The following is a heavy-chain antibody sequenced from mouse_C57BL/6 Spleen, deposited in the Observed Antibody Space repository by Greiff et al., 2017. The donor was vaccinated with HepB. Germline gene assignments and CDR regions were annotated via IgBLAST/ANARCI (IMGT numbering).Heavy chain of an antibody. CDR3: ARSYYSNWYFDV. V-gene: IGHV1-52*01. CDR2: IDPSDSET. J-gene: IGHJ1*03. Sequence: VQRQQSGAELVRPGSSVKLSCKASGYTFTSYWMHWVKQRPIQGLEWIGNIDPSDSETHYNQKFKDKATLTVDKSSSTAYMQLSSLTSEDSAVYYCARSYYSNWYFDVWGTGTTVTVSS. D-gene: IGHD2-12*01. CDR1: GYTFTSYW.